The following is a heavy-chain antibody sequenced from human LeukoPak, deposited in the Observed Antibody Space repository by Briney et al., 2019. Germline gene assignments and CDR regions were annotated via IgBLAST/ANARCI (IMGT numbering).Heavy chain of an antibody. CDR2: MSGDATST. CDR1: GFTFSSFA. CDR3: AKRTSGSSWYSSDS. D-gene: IGHD6-13*01. J-gene: IGHJ4*02. V-gene: IGHV3-23*01. Sequence: PGGALRLSCAASGFTFSSFAMNWVRQAPGKGLELVSTMSGDATSTYYADSVKGRFTISRDNSKNTLYLQMNSLRADDTAVYFCAKRTSGSSWYSSDSWGQGTLVTVSS.